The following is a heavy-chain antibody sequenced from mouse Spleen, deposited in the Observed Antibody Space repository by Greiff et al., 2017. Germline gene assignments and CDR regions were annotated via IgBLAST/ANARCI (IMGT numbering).Heavy chain of an antibody. Sequence: QVQLQQPGAELVMPGASVKLSCKASGYTFTSYWMHWVKQRPGQGLEWIGEIDPSDSYTNYNQKFKGKATLTVDKSSSTAYMQLSSLTSEDSAVYYCARGYYGSSYHVFAYWGQGTLVTVSA. D-gene: IGHD1-1*01. CDR1: GYTFTSYW. V-gene: IGHV1-69*01. CDR2: IDPSDSYT. CDR3: ARGYYGSSYHVFAY. J-gene: IGHJ3*01.